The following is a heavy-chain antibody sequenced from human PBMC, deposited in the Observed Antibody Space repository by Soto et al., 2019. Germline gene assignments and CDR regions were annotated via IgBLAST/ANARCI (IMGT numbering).Heavy chain of an antibody. CDR1: YA. D-gene: IGHD5-18*01. V-gene: IGHV1-69*01. Sequence: YAISWVRQAPGQGLEWMGGIIPIFGTANYAQKFQGRVTITADESTSTAYMELSSLRSEDTAVYYCAMVTSGKYYYYYYGMDVWGQGTTVTVSS. J-gene: IGHJ6*02. CDR2: IIPIFGTA. CDR3: AMVTSGKYYYYYYGMDV.